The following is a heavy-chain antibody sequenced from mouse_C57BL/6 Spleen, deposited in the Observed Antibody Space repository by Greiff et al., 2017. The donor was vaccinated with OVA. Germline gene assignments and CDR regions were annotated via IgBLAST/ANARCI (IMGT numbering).Heavy chain of an antibody. J-gene: IGHJ2*01. CDR2: ISYDGSN. CDR1: GYSITSGYY. Sequence: VQLQQSGPGLVKPSQSLSLTCSVTGYSITSGYYWNWIRQFPGNKLEWMGYISYDGSNNYNPSLKNRISITRDTSKNQFFLKLNSVTTEDTATYYCARDSNWVDYWGQGTTLTVSS. D-gene: IGHD4-1*01. CDR3: ARDSNWVDY. V-gene: IGHV3-6*01.